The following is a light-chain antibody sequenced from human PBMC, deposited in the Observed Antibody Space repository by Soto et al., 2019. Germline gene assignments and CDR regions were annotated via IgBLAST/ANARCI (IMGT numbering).Light chain of an antibody. CDR1: QSVTTY. V-gene: IGKV3-15*01. Sequence: IVLTQSPGTLSLSPGERATLSCRASQSVTTYLAWYQQRPGQPPRLLIYGASSRATGIPARFSGSGSGTDFTLTISSLQSEDFAVYYCQQHNNWPPWTFGQGTK. CDR2: GAS. CDR3: QQHNNWPPWT. J-gene: IGKJ1*01.